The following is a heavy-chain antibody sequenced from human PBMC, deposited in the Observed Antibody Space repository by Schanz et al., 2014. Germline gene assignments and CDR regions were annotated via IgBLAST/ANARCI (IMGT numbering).Heavy chain of an antibody. Sequence: VQLVESGGGVVQPGRSLRLSCATSGFTFSSYNINWVRQAPGKGLEYISSISPSSSYIYYADSVKGRFTISRDNAKNSLYLQMNSLRAEDAAVYYCARDMLRRYGALEIWGRGTMVTVSS. CDR1: GFTFSSYN. D-gene: IGHD2-8*01. CDR3: ARDMLRRYGALEI. J-gene: IGHJ3*02. V-gene: IGHV3-21*01. CDR2: ISPSSSYI.